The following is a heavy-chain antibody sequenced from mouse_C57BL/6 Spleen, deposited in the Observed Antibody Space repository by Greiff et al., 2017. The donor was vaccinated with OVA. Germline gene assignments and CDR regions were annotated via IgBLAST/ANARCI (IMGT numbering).Heavy chain of an antibody. CDR3: ARSPLYYGSSYGYAMDY. CDR1: GYTFTSYW. V-gene: IGHV1-50*01. Sequence: QVQLQQPGAELVKPGASVKLSCKASGYTFTSYWMQWVKKRPGQGLEWIGEIDPSDSYTNYNQKFKGKATLTLDTSSSTAYMQLSSLTSEDSAVYYCARSPLYYGSSYGYAMDYWGQGTSVTVSS. CDR2: IDPSDSYT. J-gene: IGHJ4*01. D-gene: IGHD1-1*01.